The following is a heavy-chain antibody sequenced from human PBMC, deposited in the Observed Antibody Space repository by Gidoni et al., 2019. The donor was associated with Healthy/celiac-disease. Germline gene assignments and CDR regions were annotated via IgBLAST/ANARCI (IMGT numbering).Heavy chain of an antibody. CDR1: GFTFRSYG. V-gene: IGHV3-33*01. CDR2: IWEDGSNK. Sequence: QVQLVESGGGVVQPWRSLRLSCAASGFTFRSYGMPWVRQAPGKGLEWVAVIWEDGSNKYYADSVKGRFTSSRDNSKNTLDLKMNSLRAEDTAVYYCARTPWLFYVDYWGQGTLVTVSS. J-gene: IGHJ4*02. D-gene: IGHD5-12*01. CDR3: ARTPWLFYVDY.